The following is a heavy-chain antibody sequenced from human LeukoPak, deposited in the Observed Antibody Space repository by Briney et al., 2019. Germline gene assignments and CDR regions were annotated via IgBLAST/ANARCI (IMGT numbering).Heavy chain of an antibody. J-gene: IGHJ4*02. CDR1: GSTFTKYW. CDR2: IKQDGSDK. Sequence: PGGSLRLSCAASGSTFTKYWMTWVRQAPGKGLEWVGNIKQDGSDKNYMDSVKGRFTISRDNAKNSLYLQMNSLRAEDTAVYYCAREAVAAAGNDYWGQGTLVTVSS. V-gene: IGHV3-7*01. D-gene: IGHD6-13*01. CDR3: AREAVAAAGNDY.